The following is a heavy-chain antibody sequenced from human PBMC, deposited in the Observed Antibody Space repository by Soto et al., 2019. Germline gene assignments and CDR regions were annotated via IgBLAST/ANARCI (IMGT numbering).Heavy chain of an antibody. CDR3: ARDAYCSGGSCYGGPDY. V-gene: IGHV3-33*01. CDR2: IWYDGSNK. CDR1: GFTFSSYG. J-gene: IGHJ4*02. Sequence: QVQLVESGGGVVQPGRSLRLSCAASGFTFSSYGMHWVRQAPGKGLEWVAVIWYDGSNKYYADSVKGRLTISRDNSKNTLYLQMNSLRAEDTAVYYCARDAYCSGGSCYGGPDYWGQGTLVTVSS. D-gene: IGHD2-15*01.